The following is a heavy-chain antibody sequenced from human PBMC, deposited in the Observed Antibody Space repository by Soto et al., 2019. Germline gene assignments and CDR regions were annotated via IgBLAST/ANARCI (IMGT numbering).Heavy chain of an antibody. V-gene: IGHV3-48*02. D-gene: IGHD2-2*03. CDR1: GFNFHTYT. CDR2: ISGTSETI. CDR3: ATGYCPSNNCHFTH. Sequence: DVQLVESGGGLVKPGGSLRLSCAASGFNFHTYTMTWVRQAPGKGLEWVSYISGTSETIFYADSVKGRFTISRDNAKNSLYLQMNTLRDEETAVYYCATGYCPSNNCHFTHGGQGTLVTVPS. J-gene: IGHJ4*02.